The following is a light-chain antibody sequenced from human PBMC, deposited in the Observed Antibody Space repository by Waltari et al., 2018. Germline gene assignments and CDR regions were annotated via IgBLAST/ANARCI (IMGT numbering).Light chain of an antibody. J-gene: IGLJ2*01. Sequence: QSVLTQPPSVSGAPGQRVTISRTGRSSNIGAGYDVNWYQQLPGKAPKLLIHGNSNRPSGVPDRISGSKSGTSASLAITGLQAEDEADYYCQSYDSSLGGSVFGGGTKLTVL. V-gene: IGLV1-40*01. CDR3: QSYDSSLGGSV. CDR2: GNS. CDR1: SSNIGAGYD.